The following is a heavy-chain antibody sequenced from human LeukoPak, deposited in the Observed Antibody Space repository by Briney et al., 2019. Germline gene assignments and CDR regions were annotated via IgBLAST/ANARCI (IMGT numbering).Heavy chain of an antibody. D-gene: IGHD2-8*02. CDR2: ISAYNGNT. Sequence: ASVKVSCKASGYTFTSYGISWVRQAPGQGPEWMGWISAYNGNTNYAQELQGRVTMTTDTSTSTAYMELRSLRSDDTAVYYCARDLYWGRASSGRYYFDYWGQGTLVTVSS. J-gene: IGHJ4*02. V-gene: IGHV1-18*01. CDR3: ARDLYWGRASSGRYYFDY. CDR1: GYTFTSYG.